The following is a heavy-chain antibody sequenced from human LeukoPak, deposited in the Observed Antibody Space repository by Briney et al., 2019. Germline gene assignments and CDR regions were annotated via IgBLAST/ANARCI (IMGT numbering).Heavy chain of an antibody. D-gene: IGHD1-1*01. Sequence: ASVKVSCKASGYTFTGYYMHWVRQAPGQGLEWMGWINPHSGDTNYAQKFQGRVTMTRDTSISTAYMELSRLRSDDTAVYYCARFQHDRLDAFDIWGQGTLVTVSS. CDR2: INPHSGDT. CDR3: ARFQHDRLDAFDI. V-gene: IGHV1-2*02. J-gene: IGHJ3*02. CDR1: GYTFTGYY.